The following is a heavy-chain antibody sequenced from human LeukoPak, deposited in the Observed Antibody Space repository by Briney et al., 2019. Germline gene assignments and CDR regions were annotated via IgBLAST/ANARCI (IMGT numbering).Heavy chain of an antibody. J-gene: IGHJ4*02. V-gene: IGHV4-38-2*02. CDR2: IYQSGST. Sequence: PSETLSLTCSVSGYSISSGYYWGWIRQPPGKGLEWIGSIYQSGSTYYNPSLKSRITISVDTSKNQFSLKLSSVTAADTAVYYCARRAGNYGGNPHFDYWGQGTLVTVSS. CDR3: ARRAGNYGGNPHFDY. D-gene: IGHD4-23*01. CDR1: GYSISSGYY.